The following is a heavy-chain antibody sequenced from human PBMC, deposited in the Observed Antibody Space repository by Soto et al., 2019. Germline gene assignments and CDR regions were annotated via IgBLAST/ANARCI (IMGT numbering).Heavy chain of an antibody. Sequence: PGGSLRLSCAAYGFTFSTYSLNWVRQAPGKGLEWVSYSSSGTTYYSDSVKGRFTVSRDNAKNTMYLQMNDVRAEDSAVYYCARDHLLAFDYWGQGTLVTVSS. V-gene: IGHV3-48*01. CDR1: GFTFSTYS. J-gene: IGHJ4*02. CDR2: SSSGTT. CDR3: ARDHLLAFDY. D-gene: IGHD3-3*02.